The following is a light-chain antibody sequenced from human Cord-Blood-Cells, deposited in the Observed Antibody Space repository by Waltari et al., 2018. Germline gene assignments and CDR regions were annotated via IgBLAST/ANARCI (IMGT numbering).Light chain of an antibody. J-gene: IGKJ4*02. CDR2: AAS. CDR1: QSISSY. V-gene: IGKV1-39*01. CDR3: QQNYSTPLT. Sequence: DIQMTQSPSSLFASVGDRVTITCRASQSISSYLNWHQQKPGKAPKLLIYAASSLQSGVPSRFSGSGSGTDFTLTISSLQPEDFAAYYCQQNYSTPLTFGGGTKVEIK.